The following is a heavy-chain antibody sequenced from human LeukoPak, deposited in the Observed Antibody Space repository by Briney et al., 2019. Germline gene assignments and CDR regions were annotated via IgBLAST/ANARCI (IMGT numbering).Heavy chain of an antibody. D-gene: IGHD5-12*01. J-gene: IGHJ6*02. V-gene: IGHV4-39*07. CDR1: GGSISSSSYY. CDR3: ATDLGGKWLRLGEGMDV. CDR2: IYYSGST. Sequence: SETLSLTCTVSGGSISSSSYYWGWIRQPPGKGLEWIGSIYYSGSTYYNPSLKSRVTISVDTSKNQFSLKLSSVTAADTAVYYCATDLGGKWLRLGEGMDVWGQGTTVTVSS.